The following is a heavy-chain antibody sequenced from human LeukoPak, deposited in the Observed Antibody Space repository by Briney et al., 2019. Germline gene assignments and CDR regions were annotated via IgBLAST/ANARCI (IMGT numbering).Heavy chain of an antibody. V-gene: IGHV3-48*01. J-gene: IGHJ4*02. CDR2: ISTGSSII. CDR3: ASGSSGWYGGYFDY. Sequence: GGSLRLSCAASGFTFSSYSMNRVRQAPGKGLEWVSYISTGSSIIHYADSVKGRFTISRDNAKNSLYLQMNSLRAEDTAVYYCASGSSGWYGGYFDYWGRGTLVTVSS. CDR1: GFTFSSYS. D-gene: IGHD6-19*01.